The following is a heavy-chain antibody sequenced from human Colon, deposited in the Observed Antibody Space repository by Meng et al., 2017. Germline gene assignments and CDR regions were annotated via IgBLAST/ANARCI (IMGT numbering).Heavy chain of an antibody. CDR2: TYYRSKYYN. J-gene: IGHJ4*02. CDR3: ARDWGDVRGGFDF. D-gene: IGHD3-10*02. V-gene: IGHV6-1*02. CDR1: GDSVSSNSAA. Sequence: QVQLQESGPGLVKPSQTLSLTCPISGDSVSSNSAAWNWIRQSQSRGLEWLGRTYYRSKYYNDYALSVKSRITINPDTSKNQFSLQLNSVTPEDTAIYYCARDWGDVRGGFDFWGQGTLVTVSS.